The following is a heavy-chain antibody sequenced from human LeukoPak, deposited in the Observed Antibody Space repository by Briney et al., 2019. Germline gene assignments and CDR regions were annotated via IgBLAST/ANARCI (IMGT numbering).Heavy chain of an antibody. Sequence: PSETLSLTCTVSGGSISSSSYYWGWIRQPPGKGLEWIGSIYYSGSTYYNPSLKSRVTISVDTSKNQFSLKLSSVTAADTAVYYCARDEFDSSGYRSGTFDLWGQGTMVTVSS. V-gene: IGHV4-39*07. CDR2: IYYSGST. D-gene: IGHD3-22*01. CDR3: ARDEFDSSGYRSGTFDL. J-gene: IGHJ3*01. CDR1: GGSISSSSYY.